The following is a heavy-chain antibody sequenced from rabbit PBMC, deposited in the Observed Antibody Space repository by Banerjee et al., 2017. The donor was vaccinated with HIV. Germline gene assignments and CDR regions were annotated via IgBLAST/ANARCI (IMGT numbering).Heavy chain of an antibody. D-gene: IGHD2-1*01. CDR2: IYTGSSGST. CDR1: GFSFSSSYY. J-gene: IGHJ4*01. Sequence: QEQLEESGGGLVKPEGSLTLTCKASGFSFSSSYYMCWVRQAPGKGLELIACIYTGSSGSTYYASWAKGRFTISKTSSTTVTLQMTSLTVADTATYFCARVITIPYYFNLWGPGTLVTVS. CDR3: ARVITIPYYFNL. V-gene: IGHV1S45*01.